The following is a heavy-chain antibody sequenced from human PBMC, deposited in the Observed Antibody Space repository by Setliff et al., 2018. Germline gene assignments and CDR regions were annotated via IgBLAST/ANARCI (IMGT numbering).Heavy chain of an antibody. V-gene: IGHV4-59*01. CDR1: GGSISSYY. CDR3: ARLRGAFDY. Sequence: SETLSLTCTVSGGSISSYYWSWIRQPPGKRLEWIGYIYYSGSTNYNPSLESRVTISVDTSKNQFSLRLNSATAADTAVYYCARLRGAFDYWGQETLVTVSS. D-gene: IGHD3-16*01. CDR2: IYYSGST. J-gene: IGHJ4*02.